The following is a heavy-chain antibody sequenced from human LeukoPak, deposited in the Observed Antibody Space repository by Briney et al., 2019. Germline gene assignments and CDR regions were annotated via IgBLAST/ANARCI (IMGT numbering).Heavy chain of an antibody. J-gene: IGHJ4*02. CDR1: GDSIY. V-gene: IGHV4-59*01. Sequence: SETLSLTCSVSGDSIYWSWVRQSPGKGLQWIGTVYYSGATNYNPSLASRVTMSLDMSKSQFSLKLSSVTAADTAIYYCAVVTSHPRYFDHWGQGTLITVSS. CDR2: VYYSGAT. D-gene: IGHD2-21*02. CDR3: AVVTSHPRYFDH.